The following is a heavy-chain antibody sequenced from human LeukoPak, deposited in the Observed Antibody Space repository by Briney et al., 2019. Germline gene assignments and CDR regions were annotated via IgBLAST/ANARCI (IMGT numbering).Heavy chain of an antibody. CDR2: ITGSGGTR. J-gene: IGHJ4*02. V-gene: IGHV3-23*01. D-gene: IGHD2-15*01. CDR3: AKDLRGLVVIDIDY. Sequence: GGSLRLSCAASGFTFSGYAMRWVRQAPGKGLEWVSTITGSGGTRYYADSVKGRFTISRDNSKNTLYLQMKSLRAEDTALYYCAKDLRGLVVIDIDYWGQGILVTVSS. CDR1: GFTFSGYA.